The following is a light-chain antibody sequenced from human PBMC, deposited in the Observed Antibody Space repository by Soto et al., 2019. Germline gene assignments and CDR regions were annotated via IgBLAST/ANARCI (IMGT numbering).Light chain of an antibody. CDR1: QSISSW. Sequence: DIQMTQSPSTLPASVGDRVTITCRASQSISSWLAWYQQKPGTAPKVLIYHASNLQSGVPSRFSGSGSGTEFTLTISSLQPDDFATYYCQQYNSYPWTFGQGTKVDIK. CDR3: QQYNSYPWT. CDR2: HAS. J-gene: IGKJ1*01. V-gene: IGKV1-5*01.